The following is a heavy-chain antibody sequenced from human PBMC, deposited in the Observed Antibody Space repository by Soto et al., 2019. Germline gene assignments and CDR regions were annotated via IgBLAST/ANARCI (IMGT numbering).Heavy chain of an antibody. CDR2: IYPGDSDT. CDR3: ARAPITIFRSPYYFDY. V-gene: IGHV5-51*01. D-gene: IGHD3-3*01. Sequence: PGESLKISCKCSGYSFTSYWIGWVRQMPGKGLEWMGIIYPGDSDTRYSPSFQGQVTISADKSISTAYLQWSSLKASDTAMYYCARAPITIFRSPYYFDYWGQGTLVTVSS. J-gene: IGHJ4*02. CDR1: GYSFTSYW.